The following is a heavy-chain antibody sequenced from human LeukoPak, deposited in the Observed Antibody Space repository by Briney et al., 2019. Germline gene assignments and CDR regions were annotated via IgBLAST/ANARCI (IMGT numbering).Heavy chain of an antibody. CDR3: ANSMGGGLGGALDI. CDR2: ISWNSGNI. V-gene: IGHV3-9*03. J-gene: IGHJ3*02. CDR1: GFTFDDYA. Sequence: GRSLRLSCAASGFTFDDYAIHWVRQAPGKGLEWVSGISWNSGNIGYGDSVKGRFTISRDNAKNSLYLQMNSLRAEDMALYYCANSMGGGLGGALDIWGQGTMVTVSS. D-gene: IGHD2-15*01.